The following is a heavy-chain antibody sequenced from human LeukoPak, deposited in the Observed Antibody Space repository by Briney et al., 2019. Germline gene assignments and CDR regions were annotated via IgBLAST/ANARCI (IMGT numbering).Heavy chain of an antibody. CDR2: VTRSGSYI. V-gene: IGHV3-21*01. D-gene: IGHD1-26*01. J-gene: IGHJ6*03. CDR1: AFCFSEYN. CDR3: ARDPYSGSYSDYYYYYMDV. Sequence: GGALRLSCVPSAFCFSEYNMNWVRPAPGKGREWVSSVTRSGSYIYYADSVKGRFPISRDNAKNSLYLQLNSLRAEDTAVEYCARDPYSGSYSDYYYYYMDVWGKGTTVTVSS.